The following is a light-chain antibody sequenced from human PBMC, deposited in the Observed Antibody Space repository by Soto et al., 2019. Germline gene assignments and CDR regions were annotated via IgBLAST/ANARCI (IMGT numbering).Light chain of an antibody. J-gene: IGKJ2*01. V-gene: IGKV3-11*01. CDR3: QQAKTFPYT. CDR1: QNIAKY. CDR2: DTF. Sequence: EIVLTQSPVTLSLSPGERVTLSCRASQNIAKYLAWYQQRPGQAPRLLFYDTFNRATGIPPRFSGSGSGTDFTLTISSLQPEDFATYYCQQAKTFPYTFGQGTKLEIK.